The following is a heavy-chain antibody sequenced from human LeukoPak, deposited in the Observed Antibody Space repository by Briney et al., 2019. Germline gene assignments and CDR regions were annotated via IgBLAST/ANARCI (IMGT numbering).Heavy chain of an antibody. Sequence: SVKVSCMASGGTFSSYAISWVRQAPGQGLEWMGGIIPIFGTAYYAHKFKGRVTITADESTSTAYMELSSLRSEDTAVYYCARGLTTIFGVVIPINYYYYYMDVWGKGTTVSVSS. CDR1: GGTFSSYA. CDR3: ARGLTTIFGVVIPINYYYYYMDV. D-gene: IGHD3-3*01. CDR2: IIPIFGTA. V-gene: IGHV1-69*13. J-gene: IGHJ6*03.